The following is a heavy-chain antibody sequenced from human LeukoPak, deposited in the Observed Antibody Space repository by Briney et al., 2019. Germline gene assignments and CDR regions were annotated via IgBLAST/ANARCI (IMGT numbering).Heavy chain of an antibody. D-gene: IGHD3-10*01. V-gene: IGHV1-18*01. Sequence: GASVKVSCKASGYTFTSYGISWVRQAPGQGLEWMGWISAYNGNTNYAQKLQGRVTMTTDTSTSTAYMELRSLRSDDTAVYYCARDTYYYGSGSYCDYWGQGTLVTVSS. CDR2: ISAYNGNT. CDR3: ARDTYYYGSGSYCDY. J-gene: IGHJ4*02. CDR1: GYTFTSYG.